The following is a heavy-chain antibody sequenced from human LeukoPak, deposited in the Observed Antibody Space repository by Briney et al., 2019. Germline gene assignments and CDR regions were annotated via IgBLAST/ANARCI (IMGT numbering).Heavy chain of an antibody. CDR3: ARDSDSSGYYYGMDV. D-gene: IGHD3-22*01. V-gene: IGHV3-64*01. CDR1: GFTFSSYA. CDR2: ISSNGGGT. J-gene: IGHJ6*02. Sequence: GGSLRLSCAASGFTFSSYAMHWVRQAPGKGLEYVSAISSNGGGTYYANSVKGRFTISRDNSKNTLYLQMGSLRAEDMAVYYCARDSDSSGYYYGMDVWGQGTTVTVSS.